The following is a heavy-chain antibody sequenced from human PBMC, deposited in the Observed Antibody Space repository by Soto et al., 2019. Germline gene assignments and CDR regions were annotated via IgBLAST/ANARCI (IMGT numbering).Heavy chain of an antibody. J-gene: IGHJ6*02. D-gene: IGHD3-9*01. CDR1: GDYIRSGGYH. Sequence: SETLSLTCNVSGDYIRSGGYHWSWIRQRPGKGLEWIGEINHSGSTNYNPSLKSRVTISVDTSKNQFSLKLSSVTAADTAVYYCARGRSVSRYFDWLLPPFGMDVWGQGTTVTVSS. CDR2: INHSGST. V-gene: IGHV4-61*08. CDR3: ARGRSVSRYFDWLLPPFGMDV.